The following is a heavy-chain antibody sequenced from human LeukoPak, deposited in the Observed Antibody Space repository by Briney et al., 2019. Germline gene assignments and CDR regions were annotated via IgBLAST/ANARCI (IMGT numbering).Heavy chain of an antibody. CDR1: GFTFSSYW. CDR2: IKQDGSEK. V-gene: IGHV3-7*05. Sequence: GGSLRLSCAASGFTFSSYWMSWVRQAPGEGLEWVANIKQDGSEKYYVDSVKGRFTISRDNAKNSLYLQMNSLRAEDTAVYYCARPLRDGYNFDAFDIWGQGTMVTVSS. J-gene: IGHJ3*02. CDR3: ARPLRDGYNFDAFDI. D-gene: IGHD5-24*01.